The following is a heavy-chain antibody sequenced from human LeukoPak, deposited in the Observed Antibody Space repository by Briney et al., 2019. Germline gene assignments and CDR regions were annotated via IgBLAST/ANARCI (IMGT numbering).Heavy chain of an antibody. CDR1: GFTFDDYA. CDR3: ARESMVRGVYYFDY. CDR2: ISWNSGSI. Sequence: GGSLRLSCAASGFTFDDYAMHWVRQAPGKGLEWVSGISWNSGSIGYADSVKGRFTISRDNAKNSLYLQMNSLRAEDTAVYYCARESMVRGVYYFDYWGQGTLVTVSS. D-gene: IGHD3-10*01. V-gene: IGHV3-9*01. J-gene: IGHJ4*02.